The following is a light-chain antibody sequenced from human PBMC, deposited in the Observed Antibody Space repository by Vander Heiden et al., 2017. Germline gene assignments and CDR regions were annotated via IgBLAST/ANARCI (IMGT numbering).Light chain of an antibody. Sequence: DIVMTQSPDSLAVSLGERATINCQSSQSVFYSSNNKNYFAWYQQKPGQPPKLLIYWASTRESGVPDRFSGSGSGTDFTLTISSLQAEDVAVYYCQQYDSTPHTFGGGTKVEIK. V-gene: IGKV4-1*01. CDR2: WAS. CDR1: QSVFYSSNNKNY. J-gene: IGKJ4*01. CDR3: QQYDSTPHT.